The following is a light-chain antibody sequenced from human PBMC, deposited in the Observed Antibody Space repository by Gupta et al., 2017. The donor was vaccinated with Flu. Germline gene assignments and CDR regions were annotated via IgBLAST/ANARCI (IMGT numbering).Light chain of an antibody. CDR1: QGISSD. Sequence: GDRVTLTCRASQGISSDLDWYQQKAGKAPKLLIYDASTLESGVPSRFSGSGSGTDFTLTISSLQPEDFATYSCQQFNNYPYTFGQGTKLEI. J-gene: IGKJ2*01. V-gene: IGKV1D-13*01. CDR2: DAS. CDR3: QQFNNYPYT.